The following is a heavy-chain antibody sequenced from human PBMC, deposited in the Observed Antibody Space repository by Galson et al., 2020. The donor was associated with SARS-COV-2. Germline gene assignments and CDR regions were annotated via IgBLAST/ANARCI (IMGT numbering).Heavy chain of an antibody. V-gene: IGHV4-39*01. CDR1: GGSISSSSYY. CDR3: ARQILTGYYSFYYFDY. D-gene: IGHD3-9*01. J-gene: IGHJ4*02. CDR2: IYYSESN. Sequence: SETLSLTCTVSGGSISSSSYYWGWIRQPPGGGLEWIGSIYYSESNYYNPSLTSRVTMSVDTSKNQFSLKLSSVTAADTAVYYCARQILTGYYSFYYFDYWGEGTLVTVSS.